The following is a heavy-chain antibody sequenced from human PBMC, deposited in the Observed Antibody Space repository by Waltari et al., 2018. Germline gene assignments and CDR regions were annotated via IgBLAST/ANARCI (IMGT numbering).Heavy chain of an antibody. J-gene: IGHJ3*02. CDR1: GFTFDDYA. D-gene: IGHD5-12*01. CDR2: ISWNSGSI. Sequence: EVQLVESGGGLVQPGRSLRLSCAASGFTFDDYAMHWVRQAPGKGLEWVSGISWNSGSIGYADSVKGRFTISRDNAKNSLYLQMNSLRAEDTAVYYCARVRKDGYNGDAFDIWGQGTMVTVSS. V-gene: IGHV3-9*01. CDR3: ARVRKDGYNGDAFDI.